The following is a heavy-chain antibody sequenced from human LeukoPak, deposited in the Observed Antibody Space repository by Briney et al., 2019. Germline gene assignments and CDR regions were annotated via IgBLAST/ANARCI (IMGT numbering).Heavy chain of an antibody. CDR1: GGSISSGGYY. J-gene: IGHJ3*02. Sequence: SQTLSLTCTVSGGSISSGGYYWSWIRQHPGKGLEWIGYIYYSGSTYYNPSLKSRVTISVDTSKNQFSLKLSSVTAADTAVYYCARDQGPYYYDSSGYYRPQNGAFDIWGQGTMVTVSS. CDR3: ARDQGPYYYDSSGYYRPQNGAFDI. CDR2: IYYSGST. V-gene: IGHV4-31*03. D-gene: IGHD3-22*01.